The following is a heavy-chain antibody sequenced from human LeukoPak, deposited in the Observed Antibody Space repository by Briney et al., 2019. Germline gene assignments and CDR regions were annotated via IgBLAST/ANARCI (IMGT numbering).Heavy chain of an antibody. CDR2: IKQDGSEK. CDR1: GFTFSSYW. V-gene: IGHV3-7*01. D-gene: IGHD4-17*01. CDR3: ARDPTVTDYYYYYYYMDV. Sequence: GGSLRLSCAASGFTFSSYWMSWVRQAPGKGLEWVANIKQDGSEKYYVDSVKGRFTISRDNAKNSLYLQMNSLRAEDTAVYYCARDPTVTDYYYYYYYMDVWGKGTTVTVSS. J-gene: IGHJ6*03.